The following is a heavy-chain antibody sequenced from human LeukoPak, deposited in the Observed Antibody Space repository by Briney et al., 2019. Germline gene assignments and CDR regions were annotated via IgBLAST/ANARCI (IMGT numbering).Heavy chain of an antibody. Sequence: SQTLSLTCTVSGYAITSGGFSRNWIRQPPGKGLEWIGCIYDRGPAYYNPSLKSRFTISVDRPKNQFFLNVTSLTAADTAVYYCARSRQASGLFNPWGQGTLVVVSS. CDR2: IYDRGPA. CDR3: ARSRQASGLFNP. CDR1: GYAITSGGFS. J-gene: IGHJ5*02. D-gene: IGHD3-10*01. V-gene: IGHV4-30-2*01.